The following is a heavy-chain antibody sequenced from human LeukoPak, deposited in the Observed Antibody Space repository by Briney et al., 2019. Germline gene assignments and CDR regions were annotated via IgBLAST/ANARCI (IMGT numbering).Heavy chain of an antibody. Sequence: SVKVSCKASGGTFSSYAIGWVRQATGQGLEWMGGIIPIFGTANYAQKFQGRVTITADESTSTAYMELSSLRSEDTAVYYCASWNRDIVVVPAAIGGMDVWGKGTTVTVSS. V-gene: IGHV1-69*01. CDR3: ASWNRDIVVVPAAIGGMDV. CDR1: GGTFSSYA. CDR2: IIPIFGTA. J-gene: IGHJ6*04. D-gene: IGHD2-2*02.